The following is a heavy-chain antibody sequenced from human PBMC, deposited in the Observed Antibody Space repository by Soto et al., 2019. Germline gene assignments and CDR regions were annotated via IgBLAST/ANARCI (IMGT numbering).Heavy chain of an antibody. J-gene: IGHJ3*02. CDR3: ARDQNGRFDI. D-gene: IGHD1-1*01. Sequence: GASVKVSCKASGGAFSGHAISWLRQAPGQGLEWMGQIIPFFKGTKYAQKFQGRLTITADDSTSTAYMDLSSLRSDDTAVYYCARDQNGRFDIWGQGTMVTVSS. CDR1: GGAFSGHA. CDR2: IIPFFKGT. V-gene: IGHV1-69*13.